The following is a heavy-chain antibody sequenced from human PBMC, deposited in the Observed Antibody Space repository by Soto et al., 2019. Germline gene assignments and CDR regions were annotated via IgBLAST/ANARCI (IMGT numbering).Heavy chain of an antibody. D-gene: IGHD2-15*01. Sequence: SETLSLTCTVSGGSMSSSSYYWGWIRQPPGKGLEWVGTIYYSGSTYYNPSLKSRVTISVDTSKNQFSLKLSSVTAADTAVYYCARHPRMSNWFDPWGQGTLVTVSS. CDR3: ARHPRMSNWFDP. J-gene: IGHJ5*02. V-gene: IGHV4-39*01. CDR2: IYYSGST. CDR1: GGSMSSSSYY.